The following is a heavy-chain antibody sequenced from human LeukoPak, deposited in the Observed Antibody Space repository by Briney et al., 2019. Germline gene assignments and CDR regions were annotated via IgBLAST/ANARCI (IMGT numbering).Heavy chain of an antibody. CDR3: TTDLGIPSGGDFDC. Sequence: GGSLRLSCAASGFTFSNAWMSWVRQAPGKGLEWVGRIKSKSDGGTIDYGAPVKGRFTTSRDDSKNTLYLQMSSLKTEDTAVYYCTTDLGIPSGGDFDCWGQGTLVTVSS. J-gene: IGHJ4*02. CDR2: IKSKSDGGTI. V-gene: IGHV3-15*01. CDR1: GFTFSNAW. D-gene: IGHD6-13*01.